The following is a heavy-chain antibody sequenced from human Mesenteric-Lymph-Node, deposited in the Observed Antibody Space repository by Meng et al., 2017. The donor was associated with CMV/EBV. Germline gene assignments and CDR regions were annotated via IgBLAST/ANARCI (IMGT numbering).Heavy chain of an antibody. CDR1: EFTFSSYA. V-gene: IGHV3-23*01. CDR3: ARSTGIATPGPFDY. CDR2: ITGSGGST. D-gene: IGHD6-13*01. Sequence: GGSLRLSCEASEFTFSSYAMNWVRQAPGKGLEWVSSITGSGGSTYHADFVRGRFTISRDNSKNMLYLQVNRLRVEDSAVYYCARSTGIATPGPFDYWGQGTRVTVSS. J-gene: IGHJ4*02.